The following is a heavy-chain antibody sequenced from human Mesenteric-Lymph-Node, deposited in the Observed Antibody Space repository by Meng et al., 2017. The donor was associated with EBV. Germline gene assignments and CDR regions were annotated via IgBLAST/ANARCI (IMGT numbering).Heavy chain of an antibody. CDR3: ARGATDFDY. CDR2: INTYNFNT. V-gene: IGHV1-18*01. Sequence: QVQLEQSGDEVKKPXXXXKVSCRASGYTFITFGIAWVRQAPGQGLEGMGWINTYNFNTIYAQNLQGRVTLTTDTSTNTAYMELRSLRSDDTAVYYCARGATDFDYWGPGSMVTV. J-gene: IGHJ4*02. D-gene: IGHD5-12*01. CDR1: GYTFITFG.